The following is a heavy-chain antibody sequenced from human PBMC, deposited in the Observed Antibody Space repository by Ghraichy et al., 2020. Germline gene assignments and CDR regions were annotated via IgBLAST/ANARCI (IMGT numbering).Heavy chain of an antibody. V-gene: IGHV4-34*01. CDR2: INPPGTT. CDR3: ARRRELWSAAEGDAFDM. J-gene: IGHJ3*02. CDR1: VGSFSGYY. D-gene: IGHD5-18*01. Sequence: SCAVYVGSFSGYYWSWIRQPPGKGLEWIGEINPPGTTNNSPSLKSRLTMLVDTSKNQFSLKLKSVTAADTAVYYCARRRELWSAAEGDAFDMWGQGTMVTVSS.